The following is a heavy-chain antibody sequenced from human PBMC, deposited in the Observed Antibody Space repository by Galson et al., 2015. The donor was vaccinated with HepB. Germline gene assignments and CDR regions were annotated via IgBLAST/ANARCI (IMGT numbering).Heavy chain of an antibody. Sequence: QSGAEVKKPGESLKISCKASGYTFTSYGISWVRQAPGQGLEWMGWISAYNGNTNYAQKLQGRVTMTTDTSTSTAYMEPRSLRSDDTAVYYCARATPGAWWFGELGHWGQGTLVTVPS. J-gene: IGHJ4*02. CDR3: ARATPGAWWFGELGH. CDR2: ISAYNGNT. CDR1: GYTFTSYG. D-gene: IGHD3-10*01. V-gene: IGHV1-18*04.